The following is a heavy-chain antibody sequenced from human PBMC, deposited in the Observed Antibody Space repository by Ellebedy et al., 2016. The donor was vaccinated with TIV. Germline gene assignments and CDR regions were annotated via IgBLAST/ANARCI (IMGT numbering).Heavy chain of an antibody. Sequence: MPSETLSLTCAVYGGSFSGYYWSWIRQPPGKGLEWIGEINHSGSTNYNPSLKSRVTISVDTSKNQFSLKLSSVTAADTAVYYCATGTSHYYDYWGQGTLVTVSS. CDR3: ATGTSHYYDY. CDR2: INHSGST. CDR1: GGSFSGYY. D-gene: IGHD1-7*01. V-gene: IGHV4-34*01. J-gene: IGHJ4*02.